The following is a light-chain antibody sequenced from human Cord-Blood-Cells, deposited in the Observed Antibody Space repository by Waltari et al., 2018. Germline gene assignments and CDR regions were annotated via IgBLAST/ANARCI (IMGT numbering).Light chain of an antibody. CDR2: AAC. CDR1: QSISSY. V-gene: IGKV1-39*01. CDR3: QQSYSTPIT. Sequence: DIQMTQSPSSLSASVGDRVTITCRASQSISSYLNWYQQKPGKDPKRLIYAACSLQSGVPSRFSGSGAVTDCTLTISSLQPEDFATYYCQQSYSTPITFGQGTRLEIK. J-gene: IGKJ5*01.